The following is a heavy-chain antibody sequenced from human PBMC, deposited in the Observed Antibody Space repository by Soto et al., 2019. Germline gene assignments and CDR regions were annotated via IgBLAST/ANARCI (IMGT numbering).Heavy chain of an antibody. CDR3: ASDQVCSSTSCYNPYYYYGMDV. J-gene: IGHJ6*02. CDR1: GGTFSSYA. V-gene: IGHV1-69*13. D-gene: IGHD2-2*02. Sequence: SVKVSCKASGGTFSSYAISWVRQAPGQALEWMGGIIPIFGTANYAQKFQGRVTITADESTSTAYMELSSLRSEDTAVYYCASDQVCSSTSCYNPYYYYGMDVWGQGTTVTVSS. CDR2: IIPIFGTA.